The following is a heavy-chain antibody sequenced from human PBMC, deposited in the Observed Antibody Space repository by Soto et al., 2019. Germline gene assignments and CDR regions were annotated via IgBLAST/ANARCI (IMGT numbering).Heavy chain of an antibody. CDR3: ARGLILWFGELSRRGGYYYYMDV. J-gene: IGHJ6*03. D-gene: IGHD3-10*01. CDR2: INDTGNI. CDR1: GGSFSGYQ. Sequence: QVQLQQWGAGLLKPSATLSLTCAVYGGSFSGYQWTWIRQTPGKGLEWIGEINDTGNINYNPSLKSRVPIFIDPPKKQSSLKLTSVTAADTAVYYCARGLILWFGELSRRGGYYYYMDVWGRGTTVTVSS. V-gene: IGHV4-34*01.